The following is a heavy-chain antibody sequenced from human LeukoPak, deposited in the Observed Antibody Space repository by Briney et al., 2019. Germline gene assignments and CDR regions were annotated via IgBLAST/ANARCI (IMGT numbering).Heavy chain of an antibody. V-gene: IGHV1-2*02. CDR3: ARDSSSWGDYYYGMDV. Sequence: ASVKVSCNASGYTFTGYYMNWVRQAPGQWLEWMGWINPDSGGTNYAQKFQGRVTMTRDTSISTAYMELSRLTSDDTAVYYCARDSSSWGDYYYGMDVWGQGTTVTVSS. D-gene: IGHD6-13*01. CDR1: GYTFTGYY. CDR2: INPDSGGT. J-gene: IGHJ6*02.